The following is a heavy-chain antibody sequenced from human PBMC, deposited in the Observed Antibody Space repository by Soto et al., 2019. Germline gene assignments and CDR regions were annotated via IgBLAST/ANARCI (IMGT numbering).Heavy chain of an antibody. V-gene: IGHV4-59*08. CDR3: ARHGLSEMAYDY. J-gene: IGHJ4*02. D-gene: IGHD2-15*01. Sequence: SETLSLTCTVSGGSISSYYWSWIRQPPGKGLEWVGYIYYSGSTNYNPSLKSRVTISVDTSKNQFSLKLSSVTAADTAVYYCARHGLSEMAYDYWGQGTLVTVSS. CDR1: GGSISSYY. CDR2: IYYSGST.